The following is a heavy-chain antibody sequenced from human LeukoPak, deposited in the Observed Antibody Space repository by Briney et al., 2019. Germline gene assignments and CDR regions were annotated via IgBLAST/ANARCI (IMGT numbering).Heavy chain of an antibody. CDR2: IGTSSSTI. J-gene: IGHJ4*02. CDR3: ARHDYGGNSGDY. CDR1: GFTFSTYG. V-gene: IGHV3-48*02. D-gene: IGHD4-23*01. Sequence: GGSLRLSCAASGFTFSTYGMNGVRQAPGKGLEWVSYIGTSSSTIYYADSVKGRFTISRDNAKNSLYLQMNSLRDEDTAVYYCARHDYGGNSGDYWGQGTLVTVSS.